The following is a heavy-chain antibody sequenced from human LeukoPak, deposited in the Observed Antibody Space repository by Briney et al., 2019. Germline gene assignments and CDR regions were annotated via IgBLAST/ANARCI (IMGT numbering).Heavy chain of an antibody. J-gene: IGHJ4*02. CDR1: GGSFSGYY. CDR2: INHSGST. V-gene: IGHV4-34*01. CDR3: ARAGGYYSSHFDY. D-gene: IGHD3-22*01. Sequence: PSETLSLTCAVYGGSFSGYYWSWIRQPPGKGLEWIGEINHSGSTNYNPSLKSRVTISVDTSKNQFSLKLSSVTAADTAVYYCARAGGYYSSHFDYWGQGTLVTVSS.